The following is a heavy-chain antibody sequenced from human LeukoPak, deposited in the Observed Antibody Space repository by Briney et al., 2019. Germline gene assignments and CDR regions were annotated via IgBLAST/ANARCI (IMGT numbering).Heavy chain of an antibody. Sequence: GESLQISCKASGYSFTTHWIGWVRQMPGKGLEWMGIIYPGDSDTRYSPSFQGHVTISADKSISTAYLQWSSLKASDTAMYFCARHETGPYFDYWGQGTLVTVSS. J-gene: IGHJ4*02. V-gene: IGHV5-51*01. CDR2: IYPGDSDT. D-gene: IGHD1-1*01. CDR3: ARHETGPYFDY. CDR1: GYSFTTHW.